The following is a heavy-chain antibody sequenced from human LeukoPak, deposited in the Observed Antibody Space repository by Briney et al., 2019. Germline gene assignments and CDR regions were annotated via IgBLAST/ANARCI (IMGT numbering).Heavy chain of an antibody. CDR2: IGYIYTSKTT. Sequence: SETLSLTCTVSGGSIGSYYWSWIRQPPGKGLEWIGYIGYIYTSKTTNYNPSLKSRVTISVDTSKNQFSLKLSSVTAADTAVYYCARAEAMVRGVIRAFDIWGQGTMVTVSS. V-gene: IGHV4-4*09. D-gene: IGHD3-10*01. CDR3: ARAEAMVRGVIRAFDI. J-gene: IGHJ3*02. CDR1: GGSIGSYY.